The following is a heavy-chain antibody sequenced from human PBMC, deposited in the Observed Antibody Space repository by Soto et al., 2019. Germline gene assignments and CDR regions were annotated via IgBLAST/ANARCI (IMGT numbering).Heavy chain of an antibody. CDR1: GYILSKLS. CDR2: FDPEDGKP. D-gene: IGHD3-22*01. CDR3: ARVLTMIIVAHFDS. Sequence: ASVKVSCKVFGYILSKLSMHWVRQAPGKGLEWMGAFDPEDGKPIYAQKFRGRITMTEDTSTDTAYLQMNSLKTEDTALYYCARVLTMIIVAHFDSWGQGTLVTVSS. V-gene: IGHV1-24*01. J-gene: IGHJ4*02.